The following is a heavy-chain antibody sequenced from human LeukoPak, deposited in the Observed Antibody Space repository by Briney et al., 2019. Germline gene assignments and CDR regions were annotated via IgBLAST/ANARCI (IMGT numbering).Heavy chain of an antibody. CDR3: VKGGVTIIRGVIFDY. CDR1: GITFGSYA. D-gene: IGHD3-10*01. J-gene: IGHJ4*02. CDR2: ISTSGGTT. Sequence: PGGSLRLSCSASGITFGSYAMHWVRQAPGKGLEYVSAISTSGGTTYYAHSVKGGFTISRDNSKNTLYLQMSSLRPEDTAVYYCVKGGVTIIRGVIFDYWGQGTLVTVSS. V-gene: IGHV3-64D*06.